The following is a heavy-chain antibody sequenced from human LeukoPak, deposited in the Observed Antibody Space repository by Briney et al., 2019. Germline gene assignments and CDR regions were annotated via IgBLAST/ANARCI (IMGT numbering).Heavy chain of an antibody. CDR2: IIPIFGTA. J-gene: IGHJ3*02. V-gene: IGHV1-69*13. CDR1: GGTFSSYA. CDR3: ARAYLLETMVVNEYHDAFDI. Sequence: SVKVSCKASGGTFSSYAISWVRQAPGQGLEWMGGIIPIFGTANYAQKFQGRVTITADESTSTAYMELTSLRSEDTAVYYCARAYLLETMVVNEYHDAFDIWGQGTMVTVSS. D-gene: IGHD4-23*01.